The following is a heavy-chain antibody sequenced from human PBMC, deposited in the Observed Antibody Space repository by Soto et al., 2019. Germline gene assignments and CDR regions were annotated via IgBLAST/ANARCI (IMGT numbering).Heavy chain of an antibody. CDR2: IRNKVNTYAT. V-gene: IGHV3-73*02. Sequence: EVQLVESGGGLVQPGGSLKLSCAASGFTFTDSAIHWVRQASGKGPEWVGRIRNKVNTYATAYAASVKGRFTISRDDATGTTYLQINSLKTEDTAVYYCSRRRDWTATDPLDYWGQGTLVTVSS. CDR1: GFTFTDSA. D-gene: IGHD2-21*01. J-gene: IGHJ4*02. CDR3: SRRRDWTATDPLDY.